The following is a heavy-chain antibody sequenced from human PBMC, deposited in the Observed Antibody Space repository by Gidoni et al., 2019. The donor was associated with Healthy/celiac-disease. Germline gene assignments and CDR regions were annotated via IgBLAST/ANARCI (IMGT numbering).Heavy chain of an antibody. Sequence: QVQLVQSGAEVKKPGASVKVSCKASGYTFPGSYMHWVRQAPGQGLEWMGWINPNSGGTNYAQKFQGWVTMTRDTSISTAYMELSRLRSDDTAVYYCAREGNYYGSGSLKPLDYWGQGTLVTVSS. J-gene: IGHJ4*02. D-gene: IGHD3-10*01. CDR1: GYTFPGSY. CDR2: INPNSGGT. V-gene: IGHV1-2*04. CDR3: AREGNYYGSGSLKPLDY.